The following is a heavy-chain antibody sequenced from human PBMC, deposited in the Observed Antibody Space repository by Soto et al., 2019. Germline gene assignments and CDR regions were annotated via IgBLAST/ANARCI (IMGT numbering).Heavy chain of an antibody. CDR2: ISSRSYTI. CDR3: ARGGSSSDNGVDV. CDR1: GFSFSTYS. V-gene: IGHV3-48*02. D-gene: IGHD6-6*01. Sequence: EVQLVEYGGGLVQPGGSLRLSCAASGFSFSTYSMNWVRQAPGKGLEWVSYISSRSYTIYYVDSVKGRFTISRDNAKNSLYLQMNSLRDEDTAVYYCARGGSSSDNGVDVWGQGTTVTVSS. J-gene: IGHJ6*02.